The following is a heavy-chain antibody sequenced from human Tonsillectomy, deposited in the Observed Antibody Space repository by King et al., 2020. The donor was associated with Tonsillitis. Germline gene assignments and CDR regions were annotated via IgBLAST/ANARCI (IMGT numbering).Heavy chain of an antibody. CDR3: ARYRERDTIGPAL. D-gene: IGHD1-14*01. V-gene: IGHV3-23*04. J-gene: IGHJ2*01. CDR1: GFIFSNYA. CDR2: ISRSGSDR. Sequence: QLVQSGGALVQPGGSLRLPCEGSGFIFSNYAMSWVRQAPGKGLEWVSGISRSGSDRFFADSVRGRFTIPRDNSKNTLFLQMSSLRADDTSPYYCARYRERDTIGPALWGRGTLVTVSS.